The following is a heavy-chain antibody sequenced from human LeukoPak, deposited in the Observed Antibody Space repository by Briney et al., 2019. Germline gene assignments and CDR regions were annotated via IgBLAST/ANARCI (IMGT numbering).Heavy chain of an antibody. CDR2: IYSGGST. J-gene: IGHJ6*02. CDR3: ARGAPSATDYDSSGAYYYYYGMDV. Sequence: GGSLRLSCAASGFTVSSNYMSWVRQAPGKGLEWVSVIYSGGSTYYADSVKGRFTISRDNSKNTLYLQMNSLRAEDTAVCYCARGAPSATDYDSSGAYYYYYGMDVWGQGTTVTVSS. CDR1: GFTVSSNY. D-gene: IGHD3-22*01. V-gene: IGHV3-53*01.